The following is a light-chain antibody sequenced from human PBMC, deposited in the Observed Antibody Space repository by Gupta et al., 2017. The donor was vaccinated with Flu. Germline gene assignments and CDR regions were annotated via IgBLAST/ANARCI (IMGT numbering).Light chain of an antibody. J-gene: IGLJ3*02. CDR1: ISNIGSAP. Sequence: QSVLSQPPSTSGTPGQPVLVSCHGRISNIGSAPVYWYQQFPGMAPKVVMYATDERPSGGHDRFSGSKSGFSASLAISGLQSEDEADDYCAVWDDRLSGWVFGGGTRLTVL. CDR3: AVWDDRLSGWV. CDR2: ATD. V-gene: IGLV1-44*01.